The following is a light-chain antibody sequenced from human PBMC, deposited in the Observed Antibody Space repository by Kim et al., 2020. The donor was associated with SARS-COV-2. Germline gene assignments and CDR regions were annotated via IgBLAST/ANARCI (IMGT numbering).Light chain of an antibody. V-gene: IGKV1-27*01. CDR1: QDINNY. CDR2: SAS. CDR3: QRYYSAPWT. Sequence: DSRMTQSPSSLSASVGDRVTISCRASQDINNYLAWYQHKPGKAPKLLIYSASVLQVGVPSRFSGSGSGTDFTLTISNLQPEDVATYYCQRYYSAPWTFGQGTKVEIK. J-gene: IGKJ1*01.